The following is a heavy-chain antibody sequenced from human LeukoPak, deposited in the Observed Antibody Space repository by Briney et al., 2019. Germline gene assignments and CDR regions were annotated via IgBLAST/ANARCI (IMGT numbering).Heavy chain of an antibody. V-gene: IGHV3-30*18. D-gene: IGHD6-13*01. CDR2: ISYDGSNK. J-gene: IGHJ4*02. Sequence: GGALRLSFPSSGFTFSSCRSHWLRQPACKGVERVAVISYDGSNKYYANSVKGRFTISRDNSKNTLYLQMNSLRAEDTAVYYCAKDGAGEAAAAGDYWGQGTLVTVSS. CDR1: GFTFSSCR. CDR3: AKDGAGEAAAAGDY.